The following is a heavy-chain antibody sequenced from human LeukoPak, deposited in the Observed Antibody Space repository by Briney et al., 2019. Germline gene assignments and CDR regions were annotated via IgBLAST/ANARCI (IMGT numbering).Heavy chain of an antibody. V-gene: IGHV3-23*01. CDR3: AKIYAFGWFDP. CDR1: GFTFSSFG. J-gene: IGHJ5*02. Sequence: GGSLRLSCAASGFTFSSFGMSWVRQAPGKGLEWVSAISGSGGSTYYADSVKGRFTISRDNPKNTLYLRMNSLRAEDTAVYYCAKIYAFGWFDPWGQGTLVTVSS. D-gene: IGHD3-16*01. CDR2: ISGSGGST.